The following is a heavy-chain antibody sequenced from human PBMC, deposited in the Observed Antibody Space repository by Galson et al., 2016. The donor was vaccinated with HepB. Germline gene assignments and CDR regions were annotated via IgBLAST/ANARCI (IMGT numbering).Heavy chain of an antibody. CDR2: ISISGSTV. D-gene: IGHD3-22*01. V-gene: IGHV3-48*03. CDR1: GSTFSRYN. J-gene: IGHJ4*02. Sequence: SLRLTCAGSGSTFSRYNMNWVRQAPGKGLEWLADISISGSTVYYADSVKGRFTISRDNDKNSVYLQMDSLRDEDTAVYYCAREADFYDSTGYFPPFAYWGQGILVTVSS. CDR3: AREADFYDSTGYFPPFAY.